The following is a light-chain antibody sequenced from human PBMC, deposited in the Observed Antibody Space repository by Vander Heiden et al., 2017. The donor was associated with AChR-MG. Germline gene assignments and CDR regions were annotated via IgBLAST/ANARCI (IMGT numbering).Light chain of an antibody. J-gene: IGKJ1*01. V-gene: IGKV3-15*01. CDR3: QQYNNWPPWT. Sequence: ELVMTPSPATLSLSPGERATLSCRASKRVSSNLAWYQQKPGQAPRLLIYGASTSATGIPARCSGSGSGTEFTLTISSLQSEDFAVYYCQQYNNWPPWTFGQGTKVEIK. CDR2: GAS. CDR1: KRVSSN.